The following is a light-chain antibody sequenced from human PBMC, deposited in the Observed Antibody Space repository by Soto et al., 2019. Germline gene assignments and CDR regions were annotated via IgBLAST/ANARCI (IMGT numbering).Light chain of an antibody. CDR3: QQYGSKWT. J-gene: IGKJ1*01. Sequence: EVVLTQSPGTLSLSPGERATLSCRASQSVNSTYLAWYHQKPGLAPRLLIDGASSRATSIPDRFSGRGSGTDFTLTISRLEPEDFAVYCCQQYGSKWTFGQGTNVDIK. CDR2: GAS. CDR1: QSVNSTY. V-gene: IGKV3-20*01.